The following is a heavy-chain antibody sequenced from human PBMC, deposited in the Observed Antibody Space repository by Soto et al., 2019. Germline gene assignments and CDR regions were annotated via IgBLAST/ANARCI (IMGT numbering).Heavy chain of an antibody. D-gene: IGHD3-22*01. V-gene: IGHV4-31*03. J-gene: IGHJ4*02. CDR3: ARDGDGSGYFLDF. Sequence: QVQLQETGPGLVKPSQTLSLVCTVSGCSISSGGYYWRWIRQHPGKGLEWIGYIYSSGSTYYNPSLESRLTLSLDTYENHFSLNLSSMTAADTAVYYCARDGDGSGYFLDFWGQGTLVNVSS. CDR1: GCSISSGGYY. CDR2: IYSSGST.